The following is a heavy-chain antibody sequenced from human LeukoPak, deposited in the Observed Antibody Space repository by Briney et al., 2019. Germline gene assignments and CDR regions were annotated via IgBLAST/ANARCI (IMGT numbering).Heavy chain of an antibody. CDR3: ARENIVATGIAVAGPFDY. D-gene: IGHD6-19*01. J-gene: IGHJ4*02. CDR2: IYHSGST. Sequence: SETLSLTCTVSGASITTYYWSWIRQPPGKGLEWIGYIYHSGSTYYNPSLKSRVTISVDRSKNQFSLKLSSVTAADTAVYYCARENIVATGIAVAGPFDYWGQGTLVTVSS. CDR1: GASITTYY. V-gene: IGHV4-59*12.